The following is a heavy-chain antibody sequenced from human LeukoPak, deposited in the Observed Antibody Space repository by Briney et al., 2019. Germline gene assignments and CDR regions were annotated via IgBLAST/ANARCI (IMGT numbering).Heavy chain of an antibody. D-gene: IGHD5-12*01. J-gene: IGHJ4*02. V-gene: IGHV4-34*01. CDR1: GGSFSGYY. CDR2: INHSGST. CDR3: ARGERWLQLRH. Sequence: PSETLSLTCAVYGGSFSGYYWSWIRQPPGKGLEWIGEINHSGSTNYNPSLKSRVTISVDTSKNQLSLKLSSVTAADTAVYYCARGERWLQLRHWGQGTLVTVSS.